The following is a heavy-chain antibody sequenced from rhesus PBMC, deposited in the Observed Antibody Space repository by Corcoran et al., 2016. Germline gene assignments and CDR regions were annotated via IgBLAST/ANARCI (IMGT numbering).Heavy chain of an antibody. Sequence: EVQLVESGGGLVKPGESLRLSCAASGFTLNNAWMNWVRQAPGKGLEWVGRIKSETECGTTDYAATVKGRFIISRDDSKNTLYLQMNSLKTEDTAVYYCAKESNYWGQGTLVTVSS. CDR2: IKSETECGTT. J-gene: IGHJ4*01. V-gene: IGHV3S45*01. CDR3: AKESNY. CDR1: GFTLNNAW.